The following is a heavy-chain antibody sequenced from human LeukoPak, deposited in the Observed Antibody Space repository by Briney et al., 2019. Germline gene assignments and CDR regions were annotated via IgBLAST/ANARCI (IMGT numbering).Heavy chain of an antibody. J-gene: IGHJ5*02. Sequence: GGSLRLSCAASGFTFSSYSMNWVRQAPGKGLEWVSGIYPGGTTYYADSVKDRFTISRDSSKNTFFLQMNSLRADDTAVYYCARDTGNSGWYNWFDPWGQGTLVTVSS. D-gene: IGHD6-19*01. CDR2: IYPGGTT. CDR1: GFTFSSYS. CDR3: ARDTGNSGWYNWFDP. V-gene: IGHV3-53*01.